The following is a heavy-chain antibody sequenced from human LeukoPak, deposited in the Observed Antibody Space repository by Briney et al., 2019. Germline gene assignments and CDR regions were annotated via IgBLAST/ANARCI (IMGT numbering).Heavy chain of an antibody. V-gene: IGHV4-59*01. CDR3: ARYSLWPIGIDY. D-gene: IGHD2/OR15-2a*01. J-gene: IGHJ4*02. CDR1: GGSISSYY. Sequence: PSETLSLTCTVSGGSISSYYWSWIRQPPGKGLEWIGYIYYSGSTNYNPSLKSRVTISVDTSKNQFSLKLSSVTAADTAVYYCARYSLWPIGIDYWGQGTLVTVSS. CDR2: IYYSGST.